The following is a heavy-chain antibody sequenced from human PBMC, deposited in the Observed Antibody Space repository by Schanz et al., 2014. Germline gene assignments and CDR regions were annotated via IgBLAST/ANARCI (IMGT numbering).Heavy chain of an antibody. D-gene: IGHD3-3*01. V-gene: IGHV3-30*04. CDR3: ARDLVSYHDFWSGQETGDRAFDL. Sequence: QVQLVESGGGVVQPGRSLKLSCAASGFTFNDYAMHWVRQAPGKGLEWVAVISYEGSKKYYPDSVQGRFTISRDNSKNTVYLQMNSLRAEDTALYYCARDLVSYHDFWSGQETGDRAFDLWGQGTMVTVSS. CDR1: GFTFNDYA. J-gene: IGHJ3*01. CDR2: ISYEGSKK.